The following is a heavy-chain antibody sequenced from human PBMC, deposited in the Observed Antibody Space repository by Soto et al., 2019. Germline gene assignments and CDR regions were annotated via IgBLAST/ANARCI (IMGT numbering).Heavy chain of an antibody. CDR1: GFTFSSYE. D-gene: IGHD6-19*01. J-gene: IGHJ4*02. CDR2: ISSSGSTI. V-gene: IGHV3-48*03. Sequence: EVQLVESGGGLVQPGGSLRLSCAASGFTFSSYEMNWVRQAPGKGLEWVSYISSSGSTIYYADSVKGRFTISRDNAKNSLCLQMNSLGAEATAVYYCARGQYSSGGGYFDYWGQETLVTVSS. CDR3: ARGQYSSGGGYFDY.